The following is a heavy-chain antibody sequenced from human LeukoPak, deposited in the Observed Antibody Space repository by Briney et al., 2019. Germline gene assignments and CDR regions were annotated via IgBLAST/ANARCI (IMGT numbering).Heavy chain of an antibody. CDR2: IYSSGST. CDR3: AKSGGYGLIDY. D-gene: IGHD1-26*01. CDR1: GDSISSSIYY. J-gene: IGHJ4*02. V-gene: IGHV4-39*01. Sequence: PSETLSLTCTVSGDSISSSIYYWGWIRQPPGKGLEWIGSIYSSGSTYYNASLQSRVTISIETSKNQISLRLNSVTAADTAMYYCAKSGGYGLIDYWGQGTLVTVSS.